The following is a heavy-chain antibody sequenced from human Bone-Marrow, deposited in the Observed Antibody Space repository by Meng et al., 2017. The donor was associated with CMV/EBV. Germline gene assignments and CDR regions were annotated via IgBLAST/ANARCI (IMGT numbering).Heavy chain of an antibody. CDR3: ARIAAAALLFDY. CDR1: GFTFSSYG. V-gene: IGHV3-30*02. J-gene: IGHJ4*02. CDR2: IRYDGSNK. D-gene: IGHD6-13*01. Sequence: GGSLRLSCAASGFTFSSYGMHWVRQAPGKGLEWVAFIRYDGSNKYYADSVKGRFTISRDNSKNTLYLQMNSLRAEDTAVYYCARIAAAALLFDYWGQGTLVTVSS.